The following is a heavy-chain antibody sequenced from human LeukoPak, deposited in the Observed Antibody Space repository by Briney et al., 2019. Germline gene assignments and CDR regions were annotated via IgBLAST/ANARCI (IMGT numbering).Heavy chain of an antibody. CDR3: ARVNVDTAMVSHYYYGMDV. V-gene: IGHV1-69*13. J-gene: IGHJ6*02. D-gene: IGHD5-18*01. CDR2: IIPIFGTA. CDR1: GGTFSSYA. Sequence: GASVKVSCKASGGTFSSYAISWVRQAPGQGLEWMGGIIPIFGTANYAQEFQGRVTITADESTSTAYMELSSLRPEDTAVYYCARVNVDTAMVSHYYYGMDVWGQGTTVTVSS.